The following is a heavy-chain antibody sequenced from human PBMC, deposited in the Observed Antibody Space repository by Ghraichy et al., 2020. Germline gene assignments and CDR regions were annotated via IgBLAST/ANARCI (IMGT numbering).Heavy chain of an antibody. Sequence: ESLNISCTVSGGSISSYYWSWIRQPPGKGLEWIGYIYYSGSTNYNPSLKSRVTISVDTSKNQFSLKLSSVTAADTAVYYCARGSGSSGYYTIPGDFDYWGQGTLVTVSS. CDR1: GGSISSYY. J-gene: IGHJ4*02. V-gene: IGHV4-59*01. CDR2: IYYSGST. CDR3: ARGSGSSGYYTIPGDFDY. D-gene: IGHD3-22*01.